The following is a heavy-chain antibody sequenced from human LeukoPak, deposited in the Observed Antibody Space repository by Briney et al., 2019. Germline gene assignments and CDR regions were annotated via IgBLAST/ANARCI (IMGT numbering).Heavy chain of an antibody. J-gene: IGHJ4*02. D-gene: IGHD1-14*01. CDR3: LTPAGWVNY. Sequence: PGESLRLSCAASGFSVSNKYMSWVRQAPGKGLEWVAVIWYDGSNKYYADSVKGRFTISRDNSKNTLYLQMNSLRAEDTAVYYCLTPAGWVNYWGQGTLVTVSS. CDR1: GFSVSNKY. CDR2: IWYDGSNK. V-gene: IGHV3-33*08.